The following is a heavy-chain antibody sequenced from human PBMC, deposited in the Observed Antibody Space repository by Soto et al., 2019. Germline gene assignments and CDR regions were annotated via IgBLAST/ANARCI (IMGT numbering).Heavy chain of an antibody. J-gene: IGHJ4*02. D-gene: IGHD6-13*01. V-gene: IGHV3-23*01. CDR3: AKESAAAGSFDS. Sequence: EVQLLESGGGLVQPGGSLRLSCAAFGFPFSNYAMSWVRQAPGKGLQWVSAIRGGGVGTFYADFVKGRFTISRDNSLKTLYLQMSSLSSEDTAVYYCAKESAAAGSFDSWGQGTLVTVSS. CDR2: IRGGGVGT. CDR1: GFPFSNYA.